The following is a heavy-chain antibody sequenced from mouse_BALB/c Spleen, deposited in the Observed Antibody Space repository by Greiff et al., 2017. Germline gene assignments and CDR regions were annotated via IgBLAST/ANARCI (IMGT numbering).Heavy chain of an antibody. Sequence: LEESGAELVRPGVSVKISCKGSGYTFTDYAMHWVKQSHAKSLEWIGVISTYYGDASYNQKFKGKATMTVDKSSSTAYMELARLTSEDSAIYYCARGDGNLPSFAYWGQGTLVTVSA. CDR1: GYTFTDYA. D-gene: IGHD2-1*01. V-gene: IGHV1S137*01. CDR2: ISTYYGDA. CDR3: ARGDGNLPSFAY. J-gene: IGHJ3*01.